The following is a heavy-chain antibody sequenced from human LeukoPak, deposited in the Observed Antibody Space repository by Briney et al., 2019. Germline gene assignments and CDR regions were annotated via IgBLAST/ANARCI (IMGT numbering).Heavy chain of an antibody. J-gene: IGHJ6*02. Sequence: PSETLSLTCTVSGGSISSSSYYWGWIRQPPGKGLEWIGSIYYSGSTYYNPSLKSRVTISVDTSKNQFSLKLSSVTAADTAVYYCASPYYYDSSGYPADYYYCGMDVWGQGTTVTVSS. CDR3: ASPYYYDSSGYPADYYYCGMDV. D-gene: IGHD3-22*01. CDR2: IYYSGST. V-gene: IGHV4-39*01. CDR1: GGSISSSSYY.